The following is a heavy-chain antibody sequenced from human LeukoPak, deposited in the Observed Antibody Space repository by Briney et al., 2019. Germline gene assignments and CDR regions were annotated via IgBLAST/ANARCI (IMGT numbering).Heavy chain of an antibody. CDR1: GGSFSGYY. D-gene: IGHD1-26*01. CDR3: ARNSGSYFSFDY. V-gene: IGHV4-34*01. Sequence: SETLSLTCAVYGGSFSGYYWSWIRQPPGKGLEWIGEINHSGGTNYNPSLKSRVTISVDTSKNQFSLKLSSVAAADTAVYYCARNSGSYFSFDYWGQGTLVTVSS. J-gene: IGHJ4*02. CDR2: INHSGGT.